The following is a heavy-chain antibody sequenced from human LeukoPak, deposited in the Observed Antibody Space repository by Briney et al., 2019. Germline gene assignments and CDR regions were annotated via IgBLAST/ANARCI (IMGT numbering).Heavy chain of an antibody. CDR3: ARGRSWGFVVVVAATSDAFDI. V-gene: IGHV1-8*01. Sequence: ASVKVSCKASGYTFTSYDINWVRQATGQGLEWMGWMNPNSGNTGYAQKFQGRVTMTRNTSISTAYMELSSLRSEDTAVYYCARGRSWGFVVVVAATSDAFDIWGQGTMVTVSS. J-gene: IGHJ3*02. D-gene: IGHD2-15*01. CDR2: MNPNSGNT. CDR1: GYTFTSYD.